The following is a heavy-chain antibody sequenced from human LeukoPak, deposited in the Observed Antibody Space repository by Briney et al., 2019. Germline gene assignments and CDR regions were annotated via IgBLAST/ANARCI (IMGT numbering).Heavy chain of an antibody. CDR3: ARKVGGVNNFDY. CDR1: GFIFDNYA. V-gene: IGHV3-23*01. D-gene: IGHD3-16*01. J-gene: IGHJ4*02. Sequence: GGSLRLSCAASGFIFDNYAMSWVRQATGMGLEWVSVIRGSGSSTYYADSVKGRFTISRDNSNNTLYLQMNSLRADDTAVYYCARKVGGVNNFDYWGQGTLVTVSS. CDR2: IRGSGSST.